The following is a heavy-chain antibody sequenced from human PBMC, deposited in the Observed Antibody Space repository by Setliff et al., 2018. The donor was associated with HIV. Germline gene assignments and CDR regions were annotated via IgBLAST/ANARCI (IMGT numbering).Heavy chain of an antibody. Sequence: ASVKVSCKASADTFTNCLINGVRQAPGQGLEWMGWINTDSGTPTYAQGFTGRFVFSSDTSVRTAYLQIVGLKTEDTAVYFCARDDYANTDLDFWGPGTLVTVSS. CDR2: INTDSGTP. CDR1: ADTFTNCL. J-gene: IGHJ4*02. CDR3: ARDDYANTDLDF. D-gene: IGHD4-17*01. V-gene: IGHV7-4-1*01.